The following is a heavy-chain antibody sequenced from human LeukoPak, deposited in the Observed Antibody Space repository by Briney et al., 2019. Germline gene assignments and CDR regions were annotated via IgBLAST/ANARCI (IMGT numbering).Heavy chain of an antibody. CDR1: GFTFTSYE. J-gene: IGHJ4*02. Sequence: GGSLRLSCAASGFTFTSYEMNWVRQARGKGLEWLAVISNDGSHKNYADSVKGRFTISRDNSKNTLNLQMNSLRVEDTAVYYCARDGYSSGWYYFDNWGQGTLVTVSS. V-gene: IGHV3-30-3*01. D-gene: IGHD6-19*01. CDR3: ARDGYSSGWYYFDN. CDR2: ISNDGSHK.